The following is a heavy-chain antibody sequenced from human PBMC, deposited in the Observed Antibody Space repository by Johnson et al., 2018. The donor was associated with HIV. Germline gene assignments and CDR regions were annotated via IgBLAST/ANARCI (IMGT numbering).Heavy chain of an antibody. CDR3: ARELGSGWGETADAFDI. D-gene: IGHD6-19*01. CDR2: ISYDGRNK. Sequence: QMQLVESGGGVVQPGRSLRLSCAASGFTFSSYAMHWVRQAPGKGLEWVAVISYDGRNKYYADSVKGRFPLPRDNSKNTLYLQMNSLRAEDTAVYCCARELGSGWGETADAFDIWGQGTMVTVSS. V-gene: IGHV3-30*04. J-gene: IGHJ3*02. CDR1: GFTFSSYA.